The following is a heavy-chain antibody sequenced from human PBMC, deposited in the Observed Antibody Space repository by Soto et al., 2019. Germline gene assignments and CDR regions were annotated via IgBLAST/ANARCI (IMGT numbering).Heavy chain of an antibody. Sequence: QVQLQESGRGLVKPSGTLSITCSVSGGSISTDNWWSWVRQPPGKGLEWIGEIYRSGSTNYNPSLKSRVSMSVDTSKNQFSRIWSSMPAADTATYYCASTPYYGSGSFWFDPWGQGPLVTVSS. CDR3: ASTPYYGSGSFWFDP. CDR2: IYRSGST. D-gene: IGHD3-10*01. V-gene: IGHV4-4*02. CDR1: GGSISTDNW. J-gene: IGHJ5*02.